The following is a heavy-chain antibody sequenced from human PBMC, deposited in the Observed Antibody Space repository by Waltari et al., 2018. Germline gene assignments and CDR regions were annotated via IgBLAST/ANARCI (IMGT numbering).Heavy chain of an antibody. CDR2: ISWNSGSI. CDR3: AKGGNWNYFDY. D-gene: IGHD1-20*01. CDR1: GFTFGDYA. J-gene: IGHJ4*02. V-gene: IGHV3-9*01. Sequence: EVQLVESGGGLVQHGRSLRLSCSASGFTFGDYALTWVRQAPGKGLEWVSGISWNSGSIGYADSVKGRFTISRDNAKNSLYLQMNSLRAEDTALYYCAKGGNWNYFDYWGQGTLVTVSS.